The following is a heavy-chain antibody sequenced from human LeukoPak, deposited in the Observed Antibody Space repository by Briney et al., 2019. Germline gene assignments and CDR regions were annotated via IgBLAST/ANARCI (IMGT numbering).Heavy chain of an antibody. CDR3: ARLSGYSSGHYYSDY. D-gene: IGHD3-22*01. J-gene: IGHJ4*02. CDR1: GGSVNSGSYY. V-gene: IGHV4-61*01. CDR2: IYYRGST. Sequence: SETLSLTCTVSGGSVNSGSYYWSWIRQPLGKGLEWIGYIYYRGSTNYNPSLKSRVTISVDTSKNQFSLKLSSVTAADTAVYYCARLSGYSSGHYYSDYWGQGTLVTVSS.